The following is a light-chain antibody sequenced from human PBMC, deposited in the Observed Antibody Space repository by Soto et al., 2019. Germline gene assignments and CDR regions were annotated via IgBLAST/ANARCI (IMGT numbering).Light chain of an antibody. CDR2: GAS. Sequence: EIVLTQSPGTLSLSPGDRATLSCRASQSVSSNFLAGYQQRPGQAPRLLIYGASSRATGIPDRFTGSGSGTDFTLTISSLEPEDFAVFYCQQRSVWPWTFGQGTKVDIK. J-gene: IGKJ1*01. CDR3: QQRSVWPWT. V-gene: IGKV3D-20*02. CDR1: QSVSSNF.